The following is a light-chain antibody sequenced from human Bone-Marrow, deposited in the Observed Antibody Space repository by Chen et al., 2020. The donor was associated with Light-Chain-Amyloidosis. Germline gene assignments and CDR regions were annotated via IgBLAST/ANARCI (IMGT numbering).Light chain of an antibody. J-gene: IGLJ1*01. V-gene: IGLV1-44*01. CDR2: SDA. CDR3: AAWDDSLNSYV. CDR1: NSNIGGNP. Sequence: QSVLTQPPSASGTPGQRVSISCSGSNSNIGGNPVNWYQQFPGTAPTLLLYSDAQRPSGVPDRFSGSKSGTSASLAISGLQSDDEADYYCAAWDDSLNSYVFGAGTQVTVL.